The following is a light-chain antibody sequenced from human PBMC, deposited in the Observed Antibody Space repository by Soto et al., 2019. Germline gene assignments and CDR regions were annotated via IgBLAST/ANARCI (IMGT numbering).Light chain of an antibody. Sequence: DIQMTQSPSTLSASVGDRVSINCRASQSISAWLAWYQQKPGKAPRLLIYKASTLEIGVPSRFSGSGSGTEFTLTISSLQPDDFATYYCQQYNDYSWTFGQGTKVDIK. CDR2: KAS. CDR1: QSISAW. J-gene: IGKJ1*01. V-gene: IGKV1-5*03. CDR3: QQYNDYSWT.